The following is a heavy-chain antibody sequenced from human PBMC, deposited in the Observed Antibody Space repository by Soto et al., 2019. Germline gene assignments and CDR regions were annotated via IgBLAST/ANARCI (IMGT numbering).Heavy chain of an antibody. CDR1: GGSISSGDYY. Sequence: PSETLSLTCTVSGGSISSGDYYWSWISQPPGKGLEWIGYIYYSGSTYYNPSLKSRVTISVDTSKNQFSLKLSSVTAADTAVYYCARGKRDGYYYYGMDVWGQGTTVTVSS. V-gene: IGHV4-30-4*01. CDR3: ARGKRDGYYYYGMDV. J-gene: IGHJ6*02. CDR2: IYYSGST.